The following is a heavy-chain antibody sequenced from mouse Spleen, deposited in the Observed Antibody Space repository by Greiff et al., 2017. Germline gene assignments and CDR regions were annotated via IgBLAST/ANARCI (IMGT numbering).Heavy chain of an antibody. Sequence: EVKLVESGGGLVKPGGSLKLSCAASGFTFSSYAMSWVRQTPEKRLEWVATISSGGSYTYYPDSVKGRFTISRDNAKNTLYLQMSSRRSEDTAMYYCARRRGTDWYFDVWGAGTTVTVSS. J-gene: IGHJ1*01. CDR3: ARRRGTDWYFDV. V-gene: IGHV5-9-1*01. CDR2: ISSGGSYT. CDR1: GFTFSSYA.